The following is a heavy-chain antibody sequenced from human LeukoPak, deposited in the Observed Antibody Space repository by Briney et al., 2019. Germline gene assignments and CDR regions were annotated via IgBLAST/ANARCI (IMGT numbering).Heavy chain of an antibody. CDR1: GFTFSSYG. Sequence: GRSQRLSCAASGFTFSSYGMHWVRQAPGKGLEWVAVIWYDGSNKYYADSVKGRFTISRGNSKNTLYLQMNSLRAEDTAVYYCARDVHNYDILTGYYHGAFDPWGQGTLVTVSS. D-gene: IGHD3-9*01. J-gene: IGHJ5*02. CDR2: IWYDGSNK. V-gene: IGHV3-33*01. CDR3: ARDVHNYDILTGYYHGAFDP.